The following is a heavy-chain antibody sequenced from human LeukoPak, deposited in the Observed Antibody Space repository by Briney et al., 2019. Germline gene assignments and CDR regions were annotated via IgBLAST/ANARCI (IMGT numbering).Heavy chain of an antibody. CDR1: GFNVSRNY. CDR3: ARDLPRGNWEY. D-gene: IGHD7-27*01. Sequence: GGSLRLSCAASGFNVSRNYMSWVRQAPGKGLEWVSVIYSGGSTYCADSVKGRFIISRDNSKNTVYLQMNSLRAEDTAVYYCARDLPRGNWEYWGQGTLVSVSS. CDR2: IYSGGST. V-gene: IGHV3-53*01. J-gene: IGHJ4*02.